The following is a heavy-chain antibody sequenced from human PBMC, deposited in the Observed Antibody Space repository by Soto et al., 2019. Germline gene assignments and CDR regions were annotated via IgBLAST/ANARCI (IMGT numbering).Heavy chain of an antibody. CDR1: GFTFSGHW. CDR2: INTDGGSS. D-gene: IGHD2-2*01. Sequence: EVQLVDSGGDLVQPGGSLRLSCAASGFTFSGHWMHWVRQVPGKGLEWVSRINTDGGSSAYADSGKGRFTISRDNAKNTLSLQMNGLRAEDTAVDYCAREAGYCSSTSCYRRAFDTWGQGTTVTVSS. V-gene: IGHV3-74*03. J-gene: IGHJ3*02. CDR3: AREAGYCSSTSCYRRAFDT.